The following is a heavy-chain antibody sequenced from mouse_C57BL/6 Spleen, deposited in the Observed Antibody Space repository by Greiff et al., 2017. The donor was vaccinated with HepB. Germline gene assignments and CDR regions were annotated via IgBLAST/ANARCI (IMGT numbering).Heavy chain of an antibody. CDR3: AREGVVGGAYYYAMDY. Sequence: EVKLLESGPGLVKPSQSLSLTCSVTGYSITSGYYWNWIRQFPGNKLEWMGYISYDGSNNYNPSLKNRISITRDTSKNQFFLKLNSVTTEDTATYYCAREGVVGGAYYYAMDYWGQGTSVTVSS. D-gene: IGHD1-1*01. CDR1: GYSITSGYY. CDR2: ISYDGSN. J-gene: IGHJ4*01. V-gene: IGHV3-6*01.